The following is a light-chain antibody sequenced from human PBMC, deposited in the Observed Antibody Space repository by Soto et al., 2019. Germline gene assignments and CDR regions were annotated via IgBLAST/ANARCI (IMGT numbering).Light chain of an antibody. CDR1: QSVSGN. V-gene: IGKV3-15*01. CDR2: GAS. CDR3: QQYNNWPPLT. Sequence: EIVMTQSRATLSVSPGERATLSCRASQSVSGNLAWYQQRPGQAPRLLIYGASTRATGIPARFSGSGSGTEFTLTISSLQSEDFAVYYCQQYNNWPPLTFGGGTKVEIK. J-gene: IGKJ4*01.